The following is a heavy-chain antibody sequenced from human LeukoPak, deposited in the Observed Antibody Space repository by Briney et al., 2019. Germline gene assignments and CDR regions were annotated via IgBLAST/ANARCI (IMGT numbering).Heavy chain of an antibody. CDR1: GFTFSSYE. V-gene: IGHV3-9*01. D-gene: IGHD3-10*01. Sequence: PGGSLRLSCAASGFTFSSYEMNWVRQAPGKGLEWVSGISWNSVSIGYADSVKGRFTISRDNAKNSLYLQMNSLRTEDTALYYCARDLGYGSGTSIYWGQGTLVTVSS. J-gene: IGHJ4*02. CDR2: ISWNSVSI. CDR3: ARDLGYGSGTSIY.